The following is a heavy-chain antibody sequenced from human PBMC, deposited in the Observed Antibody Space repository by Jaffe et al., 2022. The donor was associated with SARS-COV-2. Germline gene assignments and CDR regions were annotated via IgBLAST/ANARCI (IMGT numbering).Heavy chain of an antibody. CDR2: ISSSSSYI. Sequence: EVQLVESGGGLVKPGGSLRLSCAASGFTFSSYSMNWVRQAPGKGLEWVSSISSSSSYIYYADSVKGRFTISRDNAKNSLYLQMNSLRAEDTAVYYCARVGSGFFLEWALNYYYGMDVWGQGTTVTVSS. J-gene: IGHJ6*02. CDR1: GFTFSSYS. V-gene: IGHV3-21*01. CDR3: ARVGSGFFLEWALNYYYGMDV. D-gene: IGHD3-3*01.